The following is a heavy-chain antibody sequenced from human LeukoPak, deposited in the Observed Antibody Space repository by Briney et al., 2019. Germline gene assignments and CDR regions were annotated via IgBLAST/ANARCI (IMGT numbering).Heavy chain of an antibody. CDR2: IYYSGST. V-gene: IGHV4-59*01. CDR3: AREYCSSTSCYTGEWFDP. J-gene: IGHJ5*02. D-gene: IGHD2-2*02. Sequence: SEALSLTCTVSGGSISSYYWSWIRQPPGKGLEWIGYIYYSGSTNYNPSLKSRVTISVDTSKNQFSLKLSSVTAADTAVYYCAREYCSSTSCYTGEWFDPWGQGTLVTVSS. CDR1: GGSISSYY.